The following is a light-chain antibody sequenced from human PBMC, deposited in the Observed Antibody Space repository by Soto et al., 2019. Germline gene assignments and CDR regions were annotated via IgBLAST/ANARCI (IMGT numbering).Light chain of an antibody. CDR3: QQRSNWPPLT. J-gene: IGKJ4*01. Sequence: EIVLTQSPATLSLSPGERATLSCRASQNVSRFLAWYQRRPGQAPRLLIYGASKRASDIPARFSGSGSGTDFTLTISSLEPEDSAVYYCQQRSNWPPLTFGGGTKVEIK. V-gene: IGKV3-11*01. CDR1: QNVSRF. CDR2: GAS.